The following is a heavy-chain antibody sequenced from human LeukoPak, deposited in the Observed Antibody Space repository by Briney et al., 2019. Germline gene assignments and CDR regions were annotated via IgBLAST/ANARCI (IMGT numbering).Heavy chain of an antibody. D-gene: IGHD1-26*01. CDR2: IIPIFGTA. Sequence: ASVKVSCKASGGTFSSYAISWVRQAPGQGLEWMGGIIPIFGTANYAQKFQGRVTITADESTSTAYMELSSLRSEDTAVYYCARGNSGSYHLFDYWGQGTLVTVSS. J-gene: IGHJ4*02. V-gene: IGHV1-69*13. CDR3: ARGNSGSYHLFDY. CDR1: GGTFSSYA.